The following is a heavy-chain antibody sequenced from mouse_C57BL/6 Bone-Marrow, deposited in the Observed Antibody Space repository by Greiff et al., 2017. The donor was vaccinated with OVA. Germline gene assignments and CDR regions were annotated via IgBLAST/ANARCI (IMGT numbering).Heavy chain of an antibody. CDR1: GYTFTDYE. V-gene: IGHV1-15*01. Sequence: QVQLQQSGAELVRPGASVTLSCKASGYTFTDYEMHWVKQTPVHGLEWIGAIDPETGGTAYNQKFKGKAILTADKSSSTAYMELRSLPSEDSAVYYWTRGYSNYYAMDYWGQGTSVTVSS. D-gene: IGHD2-5*01. CDR3: TRGYSNYYAMDY. J-gene: IGHJ4*01. CDR2: IDPETGGT.